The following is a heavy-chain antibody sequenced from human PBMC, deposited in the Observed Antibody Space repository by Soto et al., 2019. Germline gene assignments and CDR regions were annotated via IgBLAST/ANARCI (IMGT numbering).Heavy chain of an antibody. J-gene: IGHJ4*02. CDR2: IYYSGST. Sequence: QVQLQESGPGLVKPSQTLSLTCTVSGGSISSGDYYWSWIRQPPGKGLEWIGYIYYSGSTYYNPTIKSRVTISVDTSKNQFSLKLSSVTAADTAVYYCARGEMATLYFDYWGQGTLVTVSS. CDR1: GGSISSGDYY. CDR3: ARGEMATLYFDY. V-gene: IGHV4-30-4*01. D-gene: IGHD5-12*01.